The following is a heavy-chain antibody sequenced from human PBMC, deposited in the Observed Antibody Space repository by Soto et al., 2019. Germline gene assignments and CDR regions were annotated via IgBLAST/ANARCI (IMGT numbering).Heavy chain of an antibody. CDR3: ARGLTVRGIIYYGMDV. J-gene: IGHJ6*02. D-gene: IGHD3-10*01. Sequence: GRYCRLCYGASAFTFSTDWMSVVRQAPGKGLEWVANIKQDGSEKYYVDSVKGRFTISRDNAKNSLYLQMNSLRAEDTAVYYCARGLTVRGIIYYGMDVWGQGT. CDR2: IKQDGSEK. V-gene: IGHV3-7*01. CDR1: AFTFSTDW.